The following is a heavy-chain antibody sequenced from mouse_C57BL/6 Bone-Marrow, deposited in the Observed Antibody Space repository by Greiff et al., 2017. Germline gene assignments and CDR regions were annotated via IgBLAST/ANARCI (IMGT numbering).Heavy chain of an antibody. CDR2: IDPESGGT. D-gene: IGHD2-1*01. Sequence: VKLMESGAELVRPGASVTLSCKASGYTFTDYEMHWVKQTPVHGLEWIGAIDPESGGTAYNQKFKGKAILTADKSSSTAYMEHRSLTSEDSAVYYCTRRGAYGNFSWFAYWGQGTLVTVAA. V-gene: IGHV1-15*01. CDR3: TRRGAYGNFSWFAY. CDR1: GYTFTDYE. J-gene: IGHJ3*01.